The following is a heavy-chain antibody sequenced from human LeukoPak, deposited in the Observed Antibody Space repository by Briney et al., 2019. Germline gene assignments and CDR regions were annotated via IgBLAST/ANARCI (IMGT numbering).Heavy chain of an antibody. J-gene: IGHJ6*03. D-gene: IGHD2-8*01. CDR1: GYTFTGYY. Sequence: ASVKVSCKASGYTFTGYYMHWVRQAPGQGLEWMGWINPNSGDTKYAQKFQGRVTMTRDTSISTAYMELTRLRSDDTAVYYCARGGLRVMVYRLYYMDVWGKGTTVTISS. V-gene: IGHV1-2*02. CDR2: INPNSGDT. CDR3: ARGGLRVMVYRLYYMDV.